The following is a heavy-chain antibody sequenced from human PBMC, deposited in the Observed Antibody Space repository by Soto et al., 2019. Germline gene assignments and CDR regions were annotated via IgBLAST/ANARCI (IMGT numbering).Heavy chain of an antibody. J-gene: IGHJ6*02. V-gene: IGHV3-21*01. CDR3: ASRGSYYGYYYGMDV. CDR2: ISSSSSYI. Sequence: GGSLRLSCAASGFTFSSYSMNWVRQAPGKGLEWVSSISSSSSYIYYADSVKGRFTISRDNAKNSLYLQMNSLRAEDTAVYYCASRGSYYGYYYGMDVWGQGTTVTVSS. D-gene: IGHD1-26*01. CDR1: GFTFSSYS.